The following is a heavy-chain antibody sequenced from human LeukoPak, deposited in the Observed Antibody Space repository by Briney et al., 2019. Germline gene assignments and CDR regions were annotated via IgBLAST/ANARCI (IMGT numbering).Heavy chain of an antibody. J-gene: IGHJ5*02. CDR3: ARVVIAARPHWFDP. V-gene: IGHV3-30*02. Sequence: GGSLRLSCAAPGFTFSSYGMHWVRQAPGKGLEWVAFIRYGGTEKYYADSVKGRFTISRDNSKNTLHLQMSSLRPEDTAVYYCARVVIAARPHWFDPWGQGTLVTVSS. CDR2: IRYGGTEK. D-gene: IGHD6-6*01. CDR1: GFTFSSYG.